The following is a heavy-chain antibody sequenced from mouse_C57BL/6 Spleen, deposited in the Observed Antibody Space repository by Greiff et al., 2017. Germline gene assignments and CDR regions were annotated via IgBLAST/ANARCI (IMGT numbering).Heavy chain of an antibody. CDR1: GFTFSDYG. CDR2: ISSGSSTI. J-gene: IGHJ4*01. D-gene: IGHD1-1*01. V-gene: IGHV5-17*01. Sequence: EVKVVESGGGLVKPGGSLKLSCAASGFTFSDYGMHWVRQAPEKGLEWVAYISSGSSTIYYADTVKGRFTISRDNAKNTLFLQMTSLRSEDTAMYYCARLTTHYYAMDYWGQGTSVTVSS. CDR3: ARLTTHYYAMDY.